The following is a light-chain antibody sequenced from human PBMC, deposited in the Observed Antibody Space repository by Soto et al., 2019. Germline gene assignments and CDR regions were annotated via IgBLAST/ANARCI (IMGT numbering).Light chain of an antibody. V-gene: IGKV1-5*01. CDR1: QSISTW. CDR3: QHYNSYPYT. J-gene: IGKJ2*01. CDR2: DAS. Sequence: DIQMTQSPSTLSASVGDRVTITCRASQSISTWLAWFQQEPGKAPDLLIYDASSLESGVPSRFSGSGSGTEFTLTISSLQPDDFATYYCQHYNSYPYTLGQGTKVDIK.